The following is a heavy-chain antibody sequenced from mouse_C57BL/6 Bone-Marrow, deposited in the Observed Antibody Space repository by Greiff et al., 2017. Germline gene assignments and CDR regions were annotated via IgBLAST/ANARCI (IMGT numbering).Heavy chain of an antibody. D-gene: IGHD1-1*02. Sequence: QVQLQQSGAELVRPGASVTLSCKASGYTFTDYEMHWVKQTPVHGLEWIGAIDPETGGTAYNQKFKGKAILTADKSSSTAYMELHSLTSEDSAVYYCTRSYYYAWFAYWGQGTLVTVSA. V-gene: IGHV1-15*01. J-gene: IGHJ3*01. CDR2: IDPETGGT. CDR3: TRSYYYAWFAY. CDR1: GYTFTDYE.